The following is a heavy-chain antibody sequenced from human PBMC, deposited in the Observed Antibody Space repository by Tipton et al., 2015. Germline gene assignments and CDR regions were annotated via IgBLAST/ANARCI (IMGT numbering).Heavy chain of an antibody. CDR3: ARLKETAVAAGTYYGMDI. CDR1: GYSFTDYW. Sequence: QSGAEVKKPGESLRISCKGSGYSFTDYWIAWVRQMPGKGLEWMGIIYPANSDARYSPSFRGQVIFSADKPTGTAYLQWNSLEAADTAMYYCARLKETAVAAGTYYGMDIWGQGTTVTVSS. CDR2: IYPANSDA. D-gene: IGHD2-15*01. V-gene: IGHV5-51*01. J-gene: IGHJ6*02.